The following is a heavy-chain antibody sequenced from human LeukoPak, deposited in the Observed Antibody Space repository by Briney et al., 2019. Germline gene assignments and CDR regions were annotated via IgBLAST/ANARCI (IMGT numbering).Heavy chain of an antibody. Sequence: SETLSLTCTVSGGSISSHFWCWIRQPPGGGLEWIGYVYYTGSTNYNTSLKSRVTMSVDTSKNQFSLKLSSVTAADTAMYCCARATVGTTRGAFDYWGQGTLVTVSS. V-gene: IGHV4-59*11. D-gene: IGHD1-26*01. CDR2: VYYTGST. CDR1: GGSISSHF. J-gene: IGHJ4*02. CDR3: ARATVGTTRGAFDY.